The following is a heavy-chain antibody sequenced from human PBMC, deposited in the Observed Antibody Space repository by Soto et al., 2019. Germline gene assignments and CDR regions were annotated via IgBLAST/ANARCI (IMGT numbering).Heavy chain of an antibody. CDR3: AHSKVCISTSCYEHFDY. J-gene: IGHJ4*02. V-gene: IGHV2-5*02. CDR1: GFSLSTSGVG. Sequence: SGPTLVNPTQTLTLTCTFSGFSLSTSGVGVGWIRQPPGKALEWLALIYWDDNKRYSPSLKSRLTITKDTSKNQVVLTMTNMDPVDTATYYCAHSKVCISTSCYEHFDYSGPGTLGTGSS. CDR2: IYWDDNK. D-gene: IGHD2-2*01.